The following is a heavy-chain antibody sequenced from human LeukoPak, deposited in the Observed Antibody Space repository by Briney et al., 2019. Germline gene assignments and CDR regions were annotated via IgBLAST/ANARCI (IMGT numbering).Heavy chain of an antibody. V-gene: IGHV3-48*01. J-gene: IGHJ4*02. CDR3: ARDYGWLRFFDY. CDR1: GFTFSSYS. Sequence: KPGGSLRLSCAVSGFTFSSYSMNWVRQAPGKGLEWVSSISSSSSTIYYADSVKGRFTISRNNAKNSLYLQMNSLRAEDTAVYYCARDYGWLRFFDYWGQGTLVTVSS. CDR2: ISSSSSTI. D-gene: IGHD5-12*01.